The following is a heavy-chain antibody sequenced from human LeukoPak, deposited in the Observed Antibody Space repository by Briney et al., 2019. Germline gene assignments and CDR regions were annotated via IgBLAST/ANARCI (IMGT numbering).Heavy chain of an antibody. CDR2: ISGGGAST. J-gene: IGHJ4*02. CDR1: GFTFSSHA. CDR3: SGLPYYYDSNGHGQESDY. V-gene: IGHV3-23*01. Sequence: GGSLRLSCAASGFTFSSHAMSWVRQAPGKGLEWVSTISGGGASTYYADSVQGRFTISRDNSKNTVYLQMNSLKTEDTAVYYCSGLPYYYDSNGHGQESDYWGQGTPVTVSS. D-gene: IGHD3-22*01.